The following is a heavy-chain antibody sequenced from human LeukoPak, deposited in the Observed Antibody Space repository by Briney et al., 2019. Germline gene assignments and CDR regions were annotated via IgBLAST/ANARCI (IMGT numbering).Heavy chain of an antibody. J-gene: IGHJ5*02. Sequence: GGSLRLSCAASGFTFSSYWMSWVRQAPGKGLEWVANIKQDGSEKYYVDSVKGRFTISRDNAKNSLYLQMNSLRAEDTAVYYCARGYYYGSGSYGPFDPWGQGTLVTVSS. CDR2: IKQDGSEK. CDR1: GFTFSSYW. CDR3: ARGYYYGSGSYGPFDP. D-gene: IGHD3-10*01. V-gene: IGHV3-7*04.